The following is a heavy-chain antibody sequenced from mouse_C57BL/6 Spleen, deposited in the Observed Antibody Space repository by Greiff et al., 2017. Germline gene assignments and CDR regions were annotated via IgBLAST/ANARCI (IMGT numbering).Heavy chain of an antibody. J-gene: IGHJ1*03. Sequence: QVQLQQPGAELLKPGAPVKVSCKALGYTFTSYWMHWVKQRPGQGLEWFGRIHLSDSDTNYNQKFKGKTTLTVDKSSSTAYMQRSSLTSEDSAVYYCAIYYGSSYWYFEVWGTGTTVTVSS. CDR2: IHLSDSDT. V-gene: IGHV1-74*01. CDR1: GYTFTSYW. D-gene: IGHD1-1*01. CDR3: AIYYGSSYWYFEV.